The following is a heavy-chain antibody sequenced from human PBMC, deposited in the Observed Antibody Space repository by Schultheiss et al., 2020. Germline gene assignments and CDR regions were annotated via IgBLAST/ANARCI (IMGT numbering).Heavy chain of an antibody. Sequence: GGSLRLSCAASGFTFSSYEMNWVRQAPGKGLEWVAIISYDGSNKYYADSVKGRFTISRDNSKNTLYLQMNSLRAEDTAIYYCARDKQWLVPDYWGQGTLVTVSS. CDR3: ARDKQWLVPDY. V-gene: IGHV3-30*01. J-gene: IGHJ4*02. D-gene: IGHD6-19*01. CDR2: ISYDGSNK. CDR1: GFTFSSYE.